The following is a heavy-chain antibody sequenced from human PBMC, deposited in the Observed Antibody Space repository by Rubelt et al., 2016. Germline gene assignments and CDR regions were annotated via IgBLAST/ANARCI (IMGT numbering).Heavy chain of an antibody. V-gene: IGHV4-30-4*07. CDR3: ARDGYDILTGYYNRDYYYYYGMDV. CDR2: YSGST. D-gene: IGHD3-9*01. Sequence: YSGSTYYNPSLKSRVTISVDTSKNQFSLKLSSVTAADTAVYYCARDGYDILTGYYNRDYYYYYGMDVWGQGTTVTVSS. J-gene: IGHJ6*02.